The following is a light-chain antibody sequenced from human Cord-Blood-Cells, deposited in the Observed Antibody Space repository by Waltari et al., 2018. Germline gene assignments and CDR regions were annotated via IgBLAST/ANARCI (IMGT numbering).Light chain of an antibody. CDR2: DAS. V-gene: IGKV3-11*01. CDR3: QQRSNFIT. J-gene: IGKJ5*01. Sequence: EIVFTQSPATLSLSPGERSTLSCSASQSVSSYLAWYQQKPGQAPRLLSYDASNRATGIPARFSGSGSGTDFTLTISSLEPEDFAVYYCQQRSNFITFGQGTRLEIK. CDR1: QSVSSY.